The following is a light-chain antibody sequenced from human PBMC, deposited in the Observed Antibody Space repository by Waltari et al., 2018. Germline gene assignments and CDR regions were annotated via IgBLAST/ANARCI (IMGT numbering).Light chain of an antibody. J-gene: IGKJ4*01. V-gene: IGKV3-15*01. CDR3: QQYNQWPLT. CDR2: GAS. Sequence: EIVMTQSPATLSVSRGGSATLSCRASLSIDDSLAWYQQKPGQPPRHLIHGASTRDTGIPVRFSGSGSGTAFTLTITGLQSEDFAVYFCQQYNQWPLTFGRGTKVEIK. CDR1: LSIDDS.